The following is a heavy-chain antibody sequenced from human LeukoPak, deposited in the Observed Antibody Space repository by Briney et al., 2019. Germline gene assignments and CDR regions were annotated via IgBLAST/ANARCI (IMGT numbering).Heavy chain of an antibody. Sequence: SETLSLTCTVSGGSISSGGYYWSWIRPHPGKGLEWIGYIYYSGSTYYNPSLKSRVTISVDTSKNQFSLKLSSVPAADTAVYYCARQDLITGTALDYWGQGTLVTVSS. CDR1: GGSISSGGYY. CDR2: IYYSGST. CDR3: ARQDLITGTALDY. D-gene: IGHD1-20*01. J-gene: IGHJ4*02. V-gene: IGHV4-31*03.